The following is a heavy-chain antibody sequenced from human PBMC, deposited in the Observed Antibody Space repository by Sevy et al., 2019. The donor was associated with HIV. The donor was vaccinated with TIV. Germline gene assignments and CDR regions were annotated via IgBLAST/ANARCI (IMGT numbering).Heavy chain of an antibody. CDR3: ARDGGHNVNWELGGY. V-gene: IGHV3-30-3*01. D-gene: IGHD1-26*01. J-gene: IGHJ4*02. Sequence: GGSLRLSCAASGFTFNTYAMHWVRQAPGKGLEWVAGISYDGNTKYYADSVKGRFTLSRDNSKNTLYLQMNSLRVEDTAVYYCARDGGHNVNWELGGYWGPGTLVTVSS. CDR1: GFTFNTYA. CDR2: ISYDGNTK.